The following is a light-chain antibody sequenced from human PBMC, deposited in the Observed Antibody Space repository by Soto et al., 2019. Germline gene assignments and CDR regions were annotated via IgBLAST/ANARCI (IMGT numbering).Light chain of an antibody. CDR2: AAA. CDR1: QSVASR. J-gene: IGKJ1*01. CDR3: QQASSFPWT. V-gene: IGKV1-12*01. Sequence: DIQLVQSPSSVSASVGDRVTVTCRASQSVASRLAWYQQKPGKAPKLLIYAAAKLQTGVPSRFSGTGSETDFTLTINSLQPEDFATYYCQQASSFPWTFGQGTRVDVK.